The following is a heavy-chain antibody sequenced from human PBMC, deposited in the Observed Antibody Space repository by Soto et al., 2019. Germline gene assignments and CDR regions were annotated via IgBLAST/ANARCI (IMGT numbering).Heavy chain of an antibody. V-gene: IGHV1-8*01. CDR3: ERGGHGFWSGVTYYSDMDV. J-gene: IGHJ6*02. D-gene: IGHD3-3*01. CDR2: MTPKRETP. CDR1: GYDFNIYD. Sequence: QVHLVQSGAEVKKPGASVKVSCTASGYDFNIYDIHWVRHSTGQGLEWMGWMTPKRETPGDAPKFKGSYTMYRYTSSSEVYMQLSSVGSEDTAVYLGERGGHGFWSGVTYYSDMDVWGQGTTVPISS.